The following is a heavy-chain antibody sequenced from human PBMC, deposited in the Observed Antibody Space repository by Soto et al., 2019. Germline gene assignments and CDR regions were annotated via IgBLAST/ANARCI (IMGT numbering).Heavy chain of an antibody. D-gene: IGHD6-6*01. V-gene: IGHV3-7*01. CDR2: IKQDGSEK. CDR3: ARESSIAACPGDY. J-gene: IGHJ4*02. Sequence: GGSLRLSCAASGFTFSSYWMSWVRQAPGKGLEWVANIKQDGSEKYYVDSVKGRFTISRDNAKNSLYLQMNSLRAEDTAVYYCARESSIAACPGDYWGQGTLVTVSS. CDR1: GFTFSSYW.